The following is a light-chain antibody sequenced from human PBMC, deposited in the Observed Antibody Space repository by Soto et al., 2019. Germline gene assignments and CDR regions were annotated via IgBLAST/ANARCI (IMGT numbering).Light chain of an antibody. J-gene: IGKJ3*01. CDR2: DAS. CDR1: RSVSSY. V-gene: IGKV3-11*01. Sequence: EIVMTQSPATLSVSPGERATLSCRASRSVSSYLAWYQQKPGQAPRLLIYDASNRATGIPARFSGSGSGTDFTLTISSLEPEDFAVYYCQQRSNWPPITFGPGTKVDI. CDR3: QQRSNWPPIT.